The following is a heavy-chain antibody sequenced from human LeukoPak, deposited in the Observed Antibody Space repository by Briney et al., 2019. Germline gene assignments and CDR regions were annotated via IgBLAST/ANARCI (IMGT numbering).Heavy chain of an antibody. CDR3: ARHPQEGSGYWPGFQH. CDR2: IYYSGST. CDR1: GGSISSGGYY. D-gene: IGHD3-22*01. V-gene: IGHV4-31*03. J-gene: IGHJ1*01. Sequence: IPSQTLSLTCTVSGGSISSGGYYWSWIRQHPGKGLEWIGYIYYSGSTYYNPSLKSRVTISVDTSKNQFSLKLSSVTAADTAVYYCARHPQEGSGYWPGFQHWGQGTLVTVSS.